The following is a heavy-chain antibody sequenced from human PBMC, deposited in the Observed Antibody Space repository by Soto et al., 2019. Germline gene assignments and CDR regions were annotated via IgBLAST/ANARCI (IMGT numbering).Heavy chain of an antibody. J-gene: IGHJ5*02. CDR2: IYSRGNT. CDR1: GGSISSGDYY. V-gene: IGHV4-30-4*01. Sequence: QVQLQESGPGLVKPSQTLSLSCTVSGGSISSGDYYWTWIRQPPGKGLEWIGYIYSRGNTYYNPSLQSRVSMSLDASKNQFSLKLTAVTTTDTAVYYCARGRPLSWCDPWGHGTLVTVSS. CDR3: ARGRPLSWCDP.